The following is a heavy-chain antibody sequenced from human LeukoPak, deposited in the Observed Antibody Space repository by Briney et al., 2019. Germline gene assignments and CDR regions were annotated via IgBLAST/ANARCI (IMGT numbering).Heavy chain of an antibody. V-gene: IGHV1-18*01. Sequence: ASVKVSCKASGYTFTNYGISWVRQAPGQGLEWMGWISAYNGNANYAQKFQGRVTITTDESTSTAYMELSSLRSEDTAVYYCARIKDAFDIWGQGTMVTVSS. CDR2: ISAYNGNA. J-gene: IGHJ3*02. CDR1: GYTFTNYG. CDR3: ARIKDAFDI.